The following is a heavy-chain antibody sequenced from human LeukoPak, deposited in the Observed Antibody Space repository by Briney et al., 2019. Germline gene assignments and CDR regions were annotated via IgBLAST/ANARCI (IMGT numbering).Heavy chain of an antibody. V-gene: IGHV4-39*07. CDR3: ARDPDDAFDI. Sequence: PSETLSLTCAVSGASISSSNYYWGWVRQPPGKGLEWIGSIYYSGSTYYNPSLKSRVTISVDTSKDQFSLKLSSVTAADTAVYYCARDPDDAFDIWGQGTMVTVSS. CDR1: GASISSSNYY. J-gene: IGHJ3*02. CDR2: IYYSGST.